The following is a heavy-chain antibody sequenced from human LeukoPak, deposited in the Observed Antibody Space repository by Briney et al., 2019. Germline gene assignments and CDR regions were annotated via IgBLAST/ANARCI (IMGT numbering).Heavy chain of an antibody. J-gene: IGHJ4*02. Sequence: ASVKVSCKASGGTLSSYAISWVRQAPGQGLEWMGGIIPIFGTANYAQKFQGRVTITTDESTSTAYMELSSLRSEDTAVYYCASPREYYDSSGCLDYWGQGTLVTVSS. CDR1: GGTLSSYA. CDR2: IIPIFGTA. CDR3: ASPREYYDSSGCLDY. D-gene: IGHD3-22*01. V-gene: IGHV1-69*05.